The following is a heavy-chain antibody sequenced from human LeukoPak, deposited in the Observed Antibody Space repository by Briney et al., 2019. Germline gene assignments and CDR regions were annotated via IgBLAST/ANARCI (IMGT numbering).Heavy chain of an antibody. J-gene: IGHJ5*02. CDR3: ATIAGSGSLNWFDT. Sequence: ASVKVSCKASGYTFTDHYIHWMRQAPGQGPEWMGWIYPKSGGTNSAQKFQGRVTLTRDTSISTTYMELTGLRSDDTAVYYCATIAGSGSLNWFDTWGQGTLVTVSS. CDR2: IYPKSGGT. D-gene: IGHD3-10*01. V-gene: IGHV1-2*02. CDR1: GYTFTDHY.